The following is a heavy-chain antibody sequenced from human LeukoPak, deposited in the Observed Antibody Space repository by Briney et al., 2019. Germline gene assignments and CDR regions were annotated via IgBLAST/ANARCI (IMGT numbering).Heavy chain of an antibody. D-gene: IGHD2-2*01. CDR2: IYHSGST. Sequence: PSETLSLTCAVSGGSISSSNWWSWVRQPPGKGLEWIGEIYHSGSTNYNPSLKSRVTISVDKSKNQFSLKLSSVTAADTAVYYCASYYCSSTSCPRGYYYYGMDVWGQGTTVTVSS. CDR3: ASYYCSSTSCPRGYYYYGMDV. V-gene: IGHV4-4*02. CDR1: GGSISSSNW. J-gene: IGHJ6*02.